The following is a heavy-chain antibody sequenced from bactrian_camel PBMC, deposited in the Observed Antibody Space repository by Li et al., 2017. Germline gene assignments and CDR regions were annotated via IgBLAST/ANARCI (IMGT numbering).Heavy chain of an antibody. J-gene: IGHJ6*01. Sequence: QVQLVESGGGSVQAGGSLRLSCAASRNIFSDHCMAWFRQRPGKAREGVAAIYAAGGRTWYADSVKGRFTISKDNAKNTVYLQMNSLKPEDTATYYCAPTSCNAAMRGAPFTLLRDNPWGQGTQVTVS. D-gene: IGHD3*01. CDR2: IYAAGGRT. V-gene: IGHV3S54*01. CDR1: RNIFSDHC. CDR3: APTSCNAAMRGAPFTLLRDNP.